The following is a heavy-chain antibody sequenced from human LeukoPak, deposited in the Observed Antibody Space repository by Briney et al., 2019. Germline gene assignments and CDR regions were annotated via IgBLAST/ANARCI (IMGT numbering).Heavy chain of an antibody. Sequence: ASVKVSCKASGYTFTGYYIHWVRQAPGQGLEWMGWIDSNTGGTNYAQKFQGRVTMTRDTSISTAYMELSGLTSDDTAVYYCARGNAPFDYWGQGTLVTVSS. V-gene: IGHV1-2*02. CDR1: GYTFTGYY. CDR3: ARGNAPFDY. CDR2: IDSNTGGT. J-gene: IGHJ4*02.